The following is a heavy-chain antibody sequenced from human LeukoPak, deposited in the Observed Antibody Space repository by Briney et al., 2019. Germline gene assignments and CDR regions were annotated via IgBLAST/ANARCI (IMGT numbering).Heavy chain of an antibody. CDR1: GFTVSSNY. J-gene: IGHJ5*02. D-gene: IGHD3-3*01. CDR3: ARGLPGFWSGLRFDP. CDR2: IYSGGST. V-gene: IGHV3-53*01. Sequence: GGSPRLSCAASGFTVSSNYMSWVRQAPGKGLEWVSVIYSGGSTYYADSVKGRFTISRDNSKNTLYLQMNSLRAEDTAVYYCARGLPGFWSGLRFDPWGQGTLVTVSS.